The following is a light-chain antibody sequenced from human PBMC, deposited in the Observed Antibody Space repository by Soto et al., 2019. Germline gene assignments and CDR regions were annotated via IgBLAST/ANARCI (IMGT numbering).Light chain of an antibody. CDR3: QQASSFPLT. J-gene: IGKJ4*01. Sequence: IQMTQSPSSVSASVGDSVTITCRASQLISSWLAWYQVKPGKAPKLLIYGASNRESGVPSRFSGSESGILFTLTINSLQPEDFATYYCQQASSFPLTFGGGTEVE. CDR2: GAS. CDR1: QLISSW. V-gene: IGKV1-12*01.